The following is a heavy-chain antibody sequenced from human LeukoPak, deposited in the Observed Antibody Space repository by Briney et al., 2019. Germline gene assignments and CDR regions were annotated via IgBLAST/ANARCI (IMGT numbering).Heavy chain of an antibody. CDR1: GGSFSGYY. Sequence: SETLSLTCAVYGGSFSGYYWSWIRQPPGKRLEWIGEINHSGSTNYNPSLKSRVTISVDTSKNQFSLKLSSVTAADTAVYYCARSSSSWTDAFDIWGQGTMVTVSS. CDR3: ARSSSSWTDAFDI. J-gene: IGHJ3*02. D-gene: IGHD6-13*01. CDR2: INHSGST. V-gene: IGHV4-34*01.